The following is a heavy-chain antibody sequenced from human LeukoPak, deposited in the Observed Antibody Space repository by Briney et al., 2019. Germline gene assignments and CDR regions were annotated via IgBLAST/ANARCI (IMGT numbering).Heavy chain of an antibody. CDR2: ISSSSSYI. V-gene: IGHV3-21*01. D-gene: IGHD5-18*01. CDR3: ARDAKQLWALIDY. Sequence: GGSLRLSCAASGFTFSSYSMNWVRQAPGKGLEWVSSISSSSSYIYYADSVKGRFTIPRDNAKNSLYLQMNSLRAEDTAVYYCARDAKQLWALIDYWGQGTLVTVSS. CDR1: GFTFSSYS. J-gene: IGHJ4*02.